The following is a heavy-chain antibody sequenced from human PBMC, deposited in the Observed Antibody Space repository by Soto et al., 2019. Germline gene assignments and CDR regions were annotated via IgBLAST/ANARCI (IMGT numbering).Heavy chain of an antibody. Sequence: QVQLVQSGAEVKKPGSSVKVSCKASGGTFSSYAISWVRQAPGQGLEWMGGIIPIFGTENYAQKFQGRVTITADESTSTAYMELSSLRSEDTAMYYCARETHDYDDSSGYLDYWGQGTLVTVSS. CDR3: ARETHDYDDSSGYLDY. CDR1: GGTFSSYA. CDR2: IIPIFGTE. V-gene: IGHV1-69*01. D-gene: IGHD3-22*01. J-gene: IGHJ4*02.